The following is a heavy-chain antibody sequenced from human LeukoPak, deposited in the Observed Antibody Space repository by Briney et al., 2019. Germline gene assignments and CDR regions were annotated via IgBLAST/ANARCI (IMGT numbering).Heavy chain of an antibody. Sequence: SVKVSCKASGGTFSSYAISWVRQAPGQGLEWMGGIIPIFGTANYAQKFQGRVRITADESTSTAYMELSSLRSEDTAVYYCARADYYGSGSYDCYFDLWGRGTLVTVSS. CDR2: IIPIFGTA. CDR1: GGTFSSYA. J-gene: IGHJ2*01. CDR3: ARADYYGSGSYDCYFDL. V-gene: IGHV1-69*01. D-gene: IGHD3-10*01.